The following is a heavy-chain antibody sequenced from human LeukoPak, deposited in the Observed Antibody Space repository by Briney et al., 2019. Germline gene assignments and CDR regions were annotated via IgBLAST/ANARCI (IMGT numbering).Heavy chain of an antibody. J-gene: IGHJ4*02. D-gene: IGHD3-10*01. CDR2: ISYDGSNK. V-gene: IGHV3-30*18. CDR3: AKGGAMVRGVVDY. Sequence: GGSLRLSCAASGFTVSSNYMSWVRQAPGKGLEWVAVISYDGSNKYYADSVKGRFTISRDNSKNTLYLQMISLRAEDTAVYYCAKGGAMVRGVVDYWGQGTLVTVSS. CDR1: GFTVSSNY.